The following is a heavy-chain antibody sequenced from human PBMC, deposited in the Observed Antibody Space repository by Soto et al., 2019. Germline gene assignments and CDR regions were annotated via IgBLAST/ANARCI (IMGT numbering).Heavy chain of an antibody. D-gene: IGHD6-25*01. CDR2: ISGGNSNT. Sequence: QVHLVQSGAEVKKPGASVKVSCKASGYIFTKSAMHWVRQAPGQRLEWMGWISGGNSNTKYSPKLQDRVTITRDTSASTAYMELSSLRSEDTALYYCARDGVAAGNINFDYWGQGTLVTVSS. V-gene: IGHV1-3*01. CDR3: ARDGVAAGNINFDY. CDR1: GYIFTKSA. J-gene: IGHJ4*02.